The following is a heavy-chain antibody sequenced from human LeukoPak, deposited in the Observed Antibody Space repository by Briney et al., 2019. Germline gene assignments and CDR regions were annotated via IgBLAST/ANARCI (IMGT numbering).Heavy chain of an antibody. CDR1: GFTFSSYW. J-gene: IGHJ3*02. CDR2: INNEGSST. D-gene: IGHD3-22*01. Sequence: GGSLRLSCAASGFTFSSYWMHWVRQAPGKGLVWVSRINNEGSSTSYADSVKGRFTISRDNAKNSLYLQMNSLRAEDTAVYYCARDLKRRVYYDSSGSDDAFDIWGQGTMVTVSS. V-gene: IGHV3-74*01. CDR3: ARDLKRRVYYDSSGSDDAFDI.